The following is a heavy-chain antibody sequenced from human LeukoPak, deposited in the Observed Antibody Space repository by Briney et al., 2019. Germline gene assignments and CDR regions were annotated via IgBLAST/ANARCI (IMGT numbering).Heavy chain of an antibody. CDR3: ARATNGVSMFDP. J-gene: IGHJ5*02. CDR1: GFTFSSYS. Sequence: GGSLRLSCAASGFTFSSYSMTWLRQAPGKGLEWVSSISSSSSYIYYADSVKGRFTISRDNAKNSLYLQMNSLRAEDTAVYYCARATNGVSMFDPWGQGTLVTVSS. V-gene: IGHV3-21*01. D-gene: IGHD5-24*01. CDR2: ISSSSSYI.